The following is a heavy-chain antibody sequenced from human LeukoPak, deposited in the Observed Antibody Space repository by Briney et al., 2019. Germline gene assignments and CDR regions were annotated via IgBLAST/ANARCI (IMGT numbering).Heavy chain of an antibody. J-gene: IGHJ3*02. CDR3: ASRYCSGGSCYQPDAFDI. D-gene: IGHD2-15*01. CDR2: IYYSGST. CDR1: GGSISSGGYY. Sequence: SQTLSLTCTVSGGSISSGGYYWSWIRQHPGKGLEWIGYIYYSGSTYYNPSLKSRVTISVDTSKNQFSLKLSSVTAADTAVYYCASRYCSGGSCYQPDAFDIWGQGTMVTVSS. V-gene: IGHV4-31*03.